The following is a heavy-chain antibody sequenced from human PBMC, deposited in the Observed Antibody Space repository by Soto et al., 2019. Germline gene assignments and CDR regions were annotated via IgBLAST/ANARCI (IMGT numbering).Heavy chain of an antibody. J-gene: IGHJ4*02. CDR2: ISAYNGNT. CDR1: GYTFTAYH. Sequence: QIQLVQSGAEVKKPGASVKVSCKASGYTFTAYHIPWVRQPPGQGLEWMGWISAYNGNTNYAQNLQGRVTMTTDPSTSTAYMELRSLRSDDTAVYYCARDLPPVDYWGQGTLVTVSS. CDR3: ARDLPPVDY. V-gene: IGHV1-18*01.